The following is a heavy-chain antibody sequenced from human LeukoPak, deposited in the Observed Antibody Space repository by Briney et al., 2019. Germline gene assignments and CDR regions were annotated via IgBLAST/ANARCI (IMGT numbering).Heavy chain of an antibody. CDR2: INSDGSST. CDR3: ARGVVVAATDY. CDR1: GFTFSSYW. D-gene: IGHD2-15*01. J-gene: IGHJ4*02. Sequence: GGSLRLSCAASGFTFSSYWVHWVRQAPGKGLVWVSRINSDGSSTSYADSVKGRFTISRDNAKNTLYLQMNSLRAEDTAVYYCARGVVVAATDYWGQGTLVTVSS. V-gene: IGHV3-74*01.